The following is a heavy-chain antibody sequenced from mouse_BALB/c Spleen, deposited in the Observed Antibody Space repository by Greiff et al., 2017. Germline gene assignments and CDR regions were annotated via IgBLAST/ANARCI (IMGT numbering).Heavy chain of an antibody. V-gene: IGHV5-6-3*01. J-gene: IGHJ4*01. CDR2: INSNGGST. CDR3: ARYAMDY. Sequence: EVKLVESGGGLVQPGGSLKLSCAASGFTFSSYGMSWVRQTPDKRLELVATINSNGGSTYYPDSVKGRFTISRDNAKNNLYLQMSSLRSEDTALYYCARYAMDYWGQGTSVTVSS. CDR1: GFTFSSYG.